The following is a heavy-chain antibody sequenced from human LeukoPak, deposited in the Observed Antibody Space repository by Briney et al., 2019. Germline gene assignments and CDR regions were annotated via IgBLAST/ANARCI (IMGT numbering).Heavy chain of an antibody. J-gene: IGHJ3*02. CDR3: ARRFRTSASGILHHDAYDI. Sequence: SETLSLTCTVSGGSITDHFWGWLRHTPGMGLEWIGHIYGSPTYNPSLKSRVTISDDTSENQIFLQMTSVTAADTAIYYCARRFRTSASGILHHDAYDIWGPGTEVIVSS. V-gene: IGHV4-4*09. D-gene: IGHD3-10*01. CDR2: IYGSP. CDR1: GGSITDHF.